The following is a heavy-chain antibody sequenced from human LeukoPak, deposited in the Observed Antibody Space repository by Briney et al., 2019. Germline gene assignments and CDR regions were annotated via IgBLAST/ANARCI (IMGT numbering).Heavy chain of an antibody. V-gene: IGHV4-59*08. Sequence: SETLSLTCTASGGPISDYYWRWIRQPPGKGLEWIGYIYSSGHTNYNPSLKNRDTISVDTSKNQFSLNLTSVTAADTAVYYCARHFRGAGAPLSIDYWGQGTLVTVSS. CDR3: ARHFRGAGAPLSIDY. CDR2: IYSSGHT. D-gene: IGHD1-26*01. J-gene: IGHJ4*02. CDR1: GGPISDYY.